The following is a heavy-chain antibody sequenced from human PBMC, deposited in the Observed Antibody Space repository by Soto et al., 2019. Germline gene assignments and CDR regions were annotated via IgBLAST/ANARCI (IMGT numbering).Heavy chain of an antibody. CDR3: ARGTGLSYTYGIDD. Sequence: SETLSLTCTVSGASVDSAGYFWTWIRQRPGKGLEWIGHINYSGSTDHTPSLRSRLMVSIDTSKNQFSLKLNSVTAADTAIYYCARGTGLSYTYGIDDWGQGTLVPVSS. J-gene: IGHJ1*01. CDR2: INYSGST. V-gene: IGHV4-31*03. D-gene: IGHD5-18*01. CDR1: GASVDSAGYF.